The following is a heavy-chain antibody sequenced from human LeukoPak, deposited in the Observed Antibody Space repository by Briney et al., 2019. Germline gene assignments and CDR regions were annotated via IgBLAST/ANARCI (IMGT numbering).Heavy chain of an antibody. Sequence: GGSLRLSCAASGFTFSSYSMNWVRQVPGKGLEWVSSISSGSTYIYYADSVKGRFTMFRDNARNSLYLQMNSLRAEDTAVYYCVRDWLDHDAFDIWGQGTMVTVSS. J-gene: IGHJ3*02. CDR3: VRDWLDHDAFDI. CDR2: ISSGSTYI. D-gene: IGHD6-19*01. CDR1: GFTFSSYS. V-gene: IGHV3-21*01.